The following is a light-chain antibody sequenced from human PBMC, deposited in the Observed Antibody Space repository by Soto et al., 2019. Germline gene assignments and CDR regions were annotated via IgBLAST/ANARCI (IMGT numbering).Light chain of an antibody. Sequence: DIQMTQSPSSLSASVGDRVTITCRASQGISNYLAWYQQKPGKVPKLLIYAASTLQSGVPSRFSGSGSGTDFTLNISSLPPGDGANYLCQKYKSAPPTFGQGTKVEIK. CDR2: AAS. J-gene: IGKJ1*01. V-gene: IGKV1-27*01. CDR1: QGISNY. CDR3: QKYKSAPPT.